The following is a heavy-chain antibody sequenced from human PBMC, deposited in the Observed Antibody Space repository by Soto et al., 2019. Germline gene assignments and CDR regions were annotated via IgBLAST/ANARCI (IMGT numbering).Heavy chain of an antibody. V-gene: IGHV1-69*01. J-gene: IGHJ4*02. CDR1: GGTFSSYS. CDR2: IIPIFGTA. Sequence: QVQLVQSGAEVKKPGSSVKVSCKDSGGTFSSYSINWVRQAPGQGLAWMGEIIPIFGTANYAQKFQGRVTITADESTSTAYMELISLRSEDTAVYYCARDGGRHSGGIDYWGQGTLVTVSS. CDR3: ARDGGRHSGGIDY. D-gene: IGHD1-26*01.